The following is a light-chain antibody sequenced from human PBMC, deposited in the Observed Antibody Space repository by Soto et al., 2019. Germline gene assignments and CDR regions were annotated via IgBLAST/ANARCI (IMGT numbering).Light chain of an antibody. Sequence: EVVLTQSPGTLSLSGGERATLSCRASQSVSNNYFAWYQQKPGQAPRLLIFGSSDRATGIPDRFSGSGSGTDFTLTISRLEPEDFAVYYCQQYGSSPPYTFGQGTKLEIK. J-gene: IGKJ2*01. V-gene: IGKV3-20*01. CDR1: QSVSNNY. CDR3: QQYGSSPPYT. CDR2: GSS.